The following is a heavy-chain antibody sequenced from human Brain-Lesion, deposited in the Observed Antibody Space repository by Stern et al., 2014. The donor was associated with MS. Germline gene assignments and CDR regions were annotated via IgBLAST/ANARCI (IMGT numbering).Heavy chain of an antibody. CDR3: ATYYYDSTGYNDF. CDR1: GYTFTGYY. V-gene: IGHV1-2*04. J-gene: IGHJ4*02. CDR2: INPKSGGT. D-gene: IGHD3-22*01. Sequence: QMQLVQSGAEVKKPGASVKVSCKASGYTFTGYYMHWVRQAPGQGLEWMGWINPKSGGTNYAQEFQGWVTMTRDTSINTAYMELSRLRSDDTAVYYCATYYYDSTGYNDFWGQGTLVTVSS.